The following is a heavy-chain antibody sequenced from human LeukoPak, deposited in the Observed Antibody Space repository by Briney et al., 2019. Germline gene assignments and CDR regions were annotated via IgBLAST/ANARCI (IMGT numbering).Heavy chain of an antibody. CDR3: ARDYTGGWPFDY. CDR1: GFTFSSYA. CDR2: VSISGGGT. D-gene: IGHD6-19*01. Sequence: GGSLRLSCAASGFTFSSYAMTWVRQAPGKGLEWVSTVSISGGGTYYADSVKGRFTISRDNSKNTLYLQMNSLRVEDTAVYYCARDYTGGWPFDYWGQGTLVTVSS. V-gene: IGHV3-23*01. J-gene: IGHJ4*02.